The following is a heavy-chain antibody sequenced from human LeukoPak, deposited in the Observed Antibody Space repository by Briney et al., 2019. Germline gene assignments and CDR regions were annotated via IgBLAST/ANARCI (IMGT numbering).Heavy chain of an antibody. D-gene: IGHD3-10*01. CDR2: ISYDGSNK. J-gene: IGHJ6*03. CDR3: AKAVTSDYHSLYYNYYMDV. Sequence: GGSLRLSCAASGFTFRSYAMHWVRQAPGKGLEWVAVISYDGSNKYFGDSVKGRFTISRDNSKNALYLQMDSLRAEDTAIYYCAKAVTSDYHSLYYNYYMDVWGEGTTVTVSS. CDR1: GFTFRSYA. V-gene: IGHV3-30*18.